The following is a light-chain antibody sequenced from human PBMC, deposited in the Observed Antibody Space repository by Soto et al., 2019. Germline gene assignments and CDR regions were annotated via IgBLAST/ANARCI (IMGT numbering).Light chain of an antibody. CDR3: TSYTSGRTWV. Sequence: QSALTQPPSVSGSPGQSVTISCTGTSSDVGSYNRVSWYQQPPGTAPKLIIYEVTNRLSGVPNRFSASKSGNTASLTISGLQAEDEADYYCTSYTSGRTWVFGGGTKLTVL. V-gene: IGLV2-18*02. CDR2: EVT. CDR1: SSDVGSYNR. J-gene: IGLJ3*02.